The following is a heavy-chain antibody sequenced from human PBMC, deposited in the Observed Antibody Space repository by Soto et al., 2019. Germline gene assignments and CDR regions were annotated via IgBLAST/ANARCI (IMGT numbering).Heavy chain of an antibody. Sequence: SETLSLTCTVSGGSISSSSYYWGWIRQPPGKGLEWMGSIYYSGSTYYNPSLKSRVTISVDTSKNQFSLKLSSVTAADTAVYYCARRVKSSTGNRWFDPWGQGTLVTVSS. V-gene: IGHV4-39*01. D-gene: IGHD4-4*01. CDR2: IYYSGST. CDR3: ARRVKSSTGNRWFDP. J-gene: IGHJ5*02. CDR1: GGSISSSSYY.